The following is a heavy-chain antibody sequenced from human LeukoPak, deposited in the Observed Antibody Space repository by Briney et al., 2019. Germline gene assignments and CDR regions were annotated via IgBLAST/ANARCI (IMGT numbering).Heavy chain of an antibody. D-gene: IGHD3-22*01. CDR1: GFTFSSYG. J-gene: IGHJ4*02. CDR3: ARVPTTIYYDSLGGYYFDY. Sequence: GGSLRLSCAASGFTFSSYGMSWVRQAPGKGLEWVSAISGSGGSTYYADSVKGRFTISRDNSKNTLYLQMNSLRAEDTAVYYCARVPTTIYYDSLGGYYFDYWGQGTLLTVSS. V-gene: IGHV3-23*01. CDR2: ISGSGGST.